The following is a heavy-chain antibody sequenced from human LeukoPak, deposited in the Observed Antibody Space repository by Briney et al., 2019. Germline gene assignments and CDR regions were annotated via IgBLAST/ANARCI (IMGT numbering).Heavy chain of an antibody. D-gene: IGHD6-6*01. J-gene: IGHJ4*02. Sequence: PGGSLRLSCAASGFTFDDYTMHWVRQAPGKGLEWVSLISWDGGSTYYADSVKGRFTISRDNSKNTLYLQMNSLRAEDTAVYYCAKSLSIAARPIFDYWGQGTLVTVSS. CDR3: AKSLSIAARPIFDY. V-gene: IGHV3-43*01. CDR2: ISWDGGST. CDR1: GFTFDDYT.